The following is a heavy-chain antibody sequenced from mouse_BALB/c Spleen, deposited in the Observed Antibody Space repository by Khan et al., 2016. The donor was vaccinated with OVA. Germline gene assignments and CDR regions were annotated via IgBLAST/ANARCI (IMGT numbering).Heavy chain of an antibody. CDR1: GHTFTKYG. CDR3: ARPPYFSYVLDN. Sequence: QIQLVQSGPELKKPGETVKISCKASGHTFTKYGMNWVKQAPGKGLKWMGWINTYTGEPAYADDFNGRFAFSLETSASTVYLLNKNLKNEDTATYFCARPPYFSYVLDNWGQGTSVTVSS. CDR2: INTYTGEP. V-gene: IGHV9-3-1*01. D-gene: IGHD2-10*01. J-gene: IGHJ4*01.